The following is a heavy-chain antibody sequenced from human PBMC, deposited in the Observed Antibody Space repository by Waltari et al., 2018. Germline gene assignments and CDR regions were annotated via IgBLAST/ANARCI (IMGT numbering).Heavy chain of an antibody. CDR1: SFSLTTYA. CDR2: ISTDGSNE. J-gene: IGHJ6*02. V-gene: IGHV3-30*03. Sequence: QVQLVESGGGVVQPGRSLRLSCAAPSFSLTTYALHSVRKAPGKVMEWVAFISTDGSNEYYPDAVKGRFTISRDNSKTTVFLQMNSLRDEDTAVYYCATRDILGGSQNYYYYGMDVWGQGTRVTVSS. D-gene: IGHD1-26*01. CDR3: ATRDILGGSQNYYYYGMDV.